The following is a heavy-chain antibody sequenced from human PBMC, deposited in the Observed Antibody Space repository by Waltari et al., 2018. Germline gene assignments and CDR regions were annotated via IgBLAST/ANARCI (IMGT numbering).Heavy chain of an antibody. Sequence: DGGTIDYAAPVKGRFTISRDDSTKTMYLQMNSLKTEDTAVYYCNTGGWYDPWGQGTLVTVSS. CDR2: DGGTI. J-gene: IGHJ5*02. CDR3: NTGGWYDP. V-gene: IGHV3-15*01.